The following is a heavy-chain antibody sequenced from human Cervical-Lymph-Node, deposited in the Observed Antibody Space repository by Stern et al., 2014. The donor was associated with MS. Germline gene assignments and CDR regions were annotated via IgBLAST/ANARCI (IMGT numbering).Heavy chain of an antibody. CDR1: GGTFDSFA. V-gene: IGHV1-69*14. CDR2: IVTIFGSP. D-gene: IGHD1-1*01. J-gene: IGHJ4*02. CDR3: ARDNSLRGTVNNPLDY. Sequence: QDQLVQSGAEVKKPGSSVKISCKASGGTFDSFAFSWVRQAPGQGLEWMGGIVTIFGSPDYSQKFQDRVTITADKSTSSAYLELSSLRSEDTAMYYCARDNSLRGTVNNPLDYWGQGTLVTVSS.